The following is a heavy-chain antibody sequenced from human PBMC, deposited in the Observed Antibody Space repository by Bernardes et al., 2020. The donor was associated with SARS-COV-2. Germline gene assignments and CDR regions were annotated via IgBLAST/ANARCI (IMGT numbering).Heavy chain of an antibody. CDR1: GFTFGDYA. D-gene: IGHD3-16*01. CDR3: VKGGLRLGELWGSD. CDR2: IRSKAYGGTT. V-gene: IGHV3-49*04. J-gene: IGHJ4*02. Sequence: GSLRLSCTASGFTFGDYAMSWVRQAPGKGLEWVGFIRSKAYGGTTEYAASVKGRFTISRDDSKSIAYLQMNSLRDEDTAVYYCVKGGLRLGELWGSDWGQGTLVTVSS.